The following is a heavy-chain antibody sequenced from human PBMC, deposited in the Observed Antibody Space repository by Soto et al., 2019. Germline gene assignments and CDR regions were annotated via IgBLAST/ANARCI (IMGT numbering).Heavy chain of an antibody. V-gene: IGHV1-2*04. J-gene: IGHJ6*03. D-gene: IGHD6-25*01. CDR2: INPNSGET. Sequence: GASVKVSCKASGYTFTGYYMHWMRQAPGQGLEWMGWINPNSGETDYAQNFQGWVTMTRDMSISTAYMELSGLKSNNTAVYYSARGGGLNYYSYFAVRGKGTTVPVSS. CDR1: GYTFTGYY. CDR3: ARGGGLNYYSYFAV.